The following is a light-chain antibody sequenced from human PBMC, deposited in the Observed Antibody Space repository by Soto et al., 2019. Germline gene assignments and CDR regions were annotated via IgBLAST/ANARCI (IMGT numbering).Light chain of an antibody. J-gene: IGLJ2*01. CDR1: SRHNSYT. Sequence: QLVLTQSPSASASLGASVKLTCTLSSRHNSYTIAWHQQQPEKGPRYLMRLNSDGSHNKGDGIPDRFSGSSSGAERYLTISSLQSEDEADYYCQTWGSGIVVFGGGTKVTVL. V-gene: IGLV4-69*01. CDR2: LNSDGSH. CDR3: QTWGSGIVV.